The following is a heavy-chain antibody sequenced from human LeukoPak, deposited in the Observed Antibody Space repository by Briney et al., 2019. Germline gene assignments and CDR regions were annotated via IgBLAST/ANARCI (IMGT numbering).Heavy chain of an antibody. V-gene: IGHV1-24*01. CDR3: ATCSRYDSSGYFRGTAPFDI. J-gene: IGHJ3*02. CDR2: FDPEDGET. D-gene: IGHD3-22*01. Sequence: GASVKVSCKVSGYTLTELSMHWVRQAPGKGLEWMGGFDPEDGETIYAQKFQGRVTMTEDTSTDTAYMELNSLRSEDTAVYYCATCSRYDSSGYFRGTAPFDIWGQGTMVTVSS. CDR1: GYTLTELS.